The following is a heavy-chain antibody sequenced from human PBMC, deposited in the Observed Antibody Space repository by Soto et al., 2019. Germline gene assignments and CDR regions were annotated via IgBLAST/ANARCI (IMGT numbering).Heavy chain of an antibody. CDR3: ARDHSPVICSGGSCYPRKKSALDY. Sequence: QVQLVQSGAEVKKPGASVKVSCKASGYTFTGYYMHWVRQAPGQGLEWMGWINPNSGGTNYAQKFQGWVTMTRDTSISTAYMELSRLRSDDTAVYYCARDHSPVICSGGSCYPRKKSALDYWGQGTLVTVSS. CDR1: GYTFTGYY. J-gene: IGHJ4*02. V-gene: IGHV1-2*04. D-gene: IGHD2-15*01. CDR2: INPNSGGT.